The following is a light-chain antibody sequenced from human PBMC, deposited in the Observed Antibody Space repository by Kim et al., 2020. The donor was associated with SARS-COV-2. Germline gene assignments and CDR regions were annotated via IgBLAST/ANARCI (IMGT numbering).Light chain of an antibody. CDR2: GAS. Sequence: EILLTQSPATLSVSPGESATLSCRASQSVRSNLAWYQQRPGQAPRLLIYGASTRVTGVPDRFSGGGSGTEFTLTISSLQSEDFALYYCQQYNNWPPELTFGGGTKVDI. CDR3: QQYNNWPPELT. CDR1: QSVRSN. J-gene: IGKJ4*01. V-gene: IGKV3-15*01.